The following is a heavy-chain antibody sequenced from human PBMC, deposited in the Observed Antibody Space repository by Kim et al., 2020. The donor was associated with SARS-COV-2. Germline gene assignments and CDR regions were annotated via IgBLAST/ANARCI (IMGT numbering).Heavy chain of an antibody. CDR3: ARGALRPFGGPLVFDY. J-gene: IGHJ4*01. CDR2: IYYSGST. V-gene: IGHV4-59*01. D-gene: IGHD3-3*01. Sequence: SETLSLTCTVSGGSISSYYWSWIRQPPGKGLEWIGYIYYSGSTNYNPSLKSRVTISVDTSKNQFSLKLSSVTAADTAVYYCARGALRPFGGPLVFDYWG. CDR1: GGSISSYY.